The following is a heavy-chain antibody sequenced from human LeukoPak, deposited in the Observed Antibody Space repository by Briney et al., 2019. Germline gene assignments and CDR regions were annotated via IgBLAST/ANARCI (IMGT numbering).Heavy chain of an antibody. CDR1: GGYISSSSYY. D-gene: IGHD5-12*01. J-gene: IGHJ4*02. CDR3: ASSDYEGGLAYYFDY. V-gene: IGHV4-39*01. CDR2: IYYSGST. Sequence: SETLSLTCTVSGGYISSSSYYWGWIRQPPGKGLESIGSIYYSGSTYYNPSLKSRVTISVDTSKNQFSLKLSSVTAADTAVYYCASSDYEGGLAYYFDYWGQGTLVTVSS.